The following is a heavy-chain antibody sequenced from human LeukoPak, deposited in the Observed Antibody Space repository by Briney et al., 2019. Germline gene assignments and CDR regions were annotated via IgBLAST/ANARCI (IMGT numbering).Heavy chain of an antibody. CDR3: ARDSGNYGDYRRAFDI. CDR2: INPNSGGT. Sequence: ASVKVSCKASGYTFTGYYMHWVRQAPGQGLEWMGWINPNSGGTNYAQKFQGRVTMTRDTSISTAYMELSRLRSDDTAVYYCARDSGNYGDYRRAFDIWGQGTMVTVSS. D-gene: IGHD4-17*01. CDR1: GYTFTGYY. V-gene: IGHV1-2*02. J-gene: IGHJ3*02.